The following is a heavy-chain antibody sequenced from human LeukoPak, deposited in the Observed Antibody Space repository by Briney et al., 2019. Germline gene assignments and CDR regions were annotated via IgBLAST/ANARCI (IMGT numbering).Heavy chain of an antibody. CDR2: ISGSGDST. Sequence: PGGSLRLSCAASGFTFSIYGMTWVRQAPGKGLEFVSAISGSGDSTFYADSVKGRFTVSRDNSKNTLYLQLNSLRAEDTAVYYCAKEGTASAGTYCSSTSCYFDYWGQGTLVTVSS. D-gene: IGHD2-2*01. V-gene: IGHV3-23*01. J-gene: IGHJ4*02. CDR1: GFTFSIYG. CDR3: AKEGTASAGTYCSSTSCYFDY.